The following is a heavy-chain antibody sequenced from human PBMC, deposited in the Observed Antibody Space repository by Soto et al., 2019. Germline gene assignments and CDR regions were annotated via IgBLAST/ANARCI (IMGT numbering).Heavy chain of an antibody. D-gene: IGHD2-2*01. CDR1: GYTFTSYG. CDR2: ISAYNGNT. V-gene: IGHV1-18*01. J-gene: IGHJ5*02. CDR3: AREGDCISTSCYDGWFDP. Sequence: QVQLVQSGAEVKKPGASVKVSCKASGYTFTSYGISWVRQAPGQGLEWMGWISAYNGNTNYAQKLQGRVTMTTDTSPSTAYMELRSLRSDDTAVYYCAREGDCISTSCYDGWFDPWGQGTLVTVSS.